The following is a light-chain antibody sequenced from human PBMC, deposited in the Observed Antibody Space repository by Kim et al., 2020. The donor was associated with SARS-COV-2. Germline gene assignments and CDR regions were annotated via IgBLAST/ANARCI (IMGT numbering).Light chain of an antibody. CDR2: DAS. Sequence: ASVGDRVTITCLASQDISNYLNWYQQKPGKAPKLLIYDASNLETGVPSRFSGSGSGTDFTFTISSLQPEDIATYYCQQYDNLPLYTFGQGTKLEI. CDR1: QDISNY. CDR3: QQYDNLPLYT. J-gene: IGKJ2*01. V-gene: IGKV1-33*01.